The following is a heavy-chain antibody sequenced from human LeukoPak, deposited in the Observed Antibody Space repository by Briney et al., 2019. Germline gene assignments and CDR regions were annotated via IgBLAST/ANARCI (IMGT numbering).Heavy chain of an antibody. D-gene: IGHD4-17*01. CDR2: ISGSGGST. J-gene: IGHJ4*02. Sequence: PGRSLRLSCAASGFTFSSYAMGWVRQAPGKGLEWVSAISGSGGSTYYAASAKGRSTIPRNNPKNTPYLQMNSLRAEDTAVYYCAKDPDYGDYRYYFHYWGQGALVTVSS. V-gene: IGHV3-23*01. CDR3: AKDPDYGDYRYYFHY. CDR1: GFTFSSYA.